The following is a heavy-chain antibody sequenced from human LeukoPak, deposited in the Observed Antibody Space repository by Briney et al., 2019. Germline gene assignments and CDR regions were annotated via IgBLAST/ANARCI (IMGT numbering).Heavy chain of an antibody. D-gene: IGHD6-13*01. CDR1: GGSISSYY. V-gene: IGHV4-59*01. CDR2: IYYSGST. J-gene: IGHJ3*02. CDR3: ARVGLGIAAAGRAFDI. Sequence: SETLSLTCTVSGGSISSYYWSWIRQPPGKGLEWIGYIYYSGSTNYNPSLKSRVTISVDTSKNQFSLKLNSVTAADTAVYYCARVGLGIAAAGRAFDIWGQGTMVTVSS.